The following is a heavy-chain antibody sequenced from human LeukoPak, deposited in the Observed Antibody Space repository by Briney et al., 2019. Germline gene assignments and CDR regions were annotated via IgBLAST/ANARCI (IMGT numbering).Heavy chain of an antibody. CDR1: GFTFSDYA. D-gene: IGHD5-24*01. CDR2: ISSNGGST. J-gene: IGHJ3*02. CDR3: VKDSEMATINAFDI. Sequence: GGSLRLSCSASGFTFSDYAMHWVRQAPGKGLEYVSEISSNGGSTYYADSVKGRLTISRDNSKNTLYLQMSSLRAEDTAVYYCVKDSEMATINAFDIWGQGTMVTVSS. V-gene: IGHV3-64D*06.